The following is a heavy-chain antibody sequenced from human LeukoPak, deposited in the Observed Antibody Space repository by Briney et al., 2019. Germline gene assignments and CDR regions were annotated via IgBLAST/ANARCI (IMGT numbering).Heavy chain of an antibody. CDR1: GFTFSDYS. V-gene: IGHV3-23*01. CDR3: AKGQVYMVRGGYIDY. Sequence: PGGSLRLSCAASGFTFSDYSMNWVRQAPGKGLEWVSAISGSGGSTYYADSVKGRFTISRDNSKNTLYLQMNSLRAEDTAVYYCAKGQVYMVRGGYIDYWGQGTLVTVSS. J-gene: IGHJ4*02. D-gene: IGHD3-10*01. CDR2: ISGSGGST.